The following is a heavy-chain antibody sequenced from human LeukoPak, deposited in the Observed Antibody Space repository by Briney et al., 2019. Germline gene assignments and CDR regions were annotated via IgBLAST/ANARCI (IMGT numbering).Heavy chain of an antibody. J-gene: IGHJ4*02. V-gene: IGHV1-8*01. CDR3: ARAGRWQQLLGY. Sequence: GASVKVSCKASGYTFTSYDINWVRQATGQGLERMGWMNPNSGNTGYAQKFQGRVTMTRNTSISTAYMELSSLRSEDTAVYYCARAGRWQQLLGYWGQGTLVTVSS. D-gene: IGHD5-24*01. CDR1: GYTFTSYD. CDR2: MNPNSGNT.